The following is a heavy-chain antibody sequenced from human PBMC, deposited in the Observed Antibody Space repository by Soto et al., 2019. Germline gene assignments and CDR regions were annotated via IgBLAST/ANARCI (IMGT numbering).Heavy chain of an antibody. CDR2: VIPIFSTA. Sequence: QVQLVQSGAEVKKPGSSVKVSCKASGVTFSSYAISWVRQAPGPGLEWLGGVIPIFSTANYAQEFQGRVTITAHESKSTAYMELSSLRSEDTAVYYCARTRRGGSTSSYDYWGQGTLVTVSS. J-gene: IGHJ4*02. CDR3: ARTRRGGSTSSYDY. CDR1: GVTFSSYA. D-gene: IGHD2-2*01. V-gene: IGHV1-69*01.